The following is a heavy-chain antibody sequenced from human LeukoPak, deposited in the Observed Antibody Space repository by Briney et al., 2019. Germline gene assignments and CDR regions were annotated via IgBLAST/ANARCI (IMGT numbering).Heavy chain of an antibody. CDR2: IYSGGST. J-gene: IGHJ5*02. D-gene: IGHD1-14*01. CDR3: ARARVATGGWFDP. V-gene: IGHV3-66*01. Sequence: GGSLRLSCAASGFTVSNNYMRWVRQAPGKGLEWVSLIYSGGSTYYADSVKGRFIISRDNSKNTLYLQMNSLRAEDTAVYYCARARVATGGWFDPWGQGTLVTVSS. CDR1: GFTVSNNY.